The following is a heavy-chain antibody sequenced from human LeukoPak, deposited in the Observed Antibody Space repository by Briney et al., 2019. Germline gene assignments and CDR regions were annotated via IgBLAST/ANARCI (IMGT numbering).Heavy chain of an antibody. CDR1: GFTFSNYA. V-gene: IGHV3-9*03. D-gene: IGHD6-6*01. CDR3: AKDIDAARQHAFDI. Sequence: PGGSLRLSCAASGFTFSNYAMHWVRQAPGKGLEWVSGISWNSGSIGYADSVKGQFTISRDNAKNSLYLQMNSLRAEDMALYYCAKDIDAARQHAFDIWGQGTMVTVSS. J-gene: IGHJ3*02. CDR2: ISWNSGSI.